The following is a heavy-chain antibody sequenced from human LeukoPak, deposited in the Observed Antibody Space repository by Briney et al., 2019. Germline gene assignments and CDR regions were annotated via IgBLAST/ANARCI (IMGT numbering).Heavy chain of an antibody. CDR2: VSSSGRT. CDR1: GDSISSGSFY. V-gene: IGHV4-61*02. Sequence: SETLSLTCTVSGDSISSGSFYWSWIRQAAGKGLEWIGRVSSSGRTTYNPSLKSRLTISITTSKNQFSLKVTSVTASDTAMYYCVRDHVPPGLSNWFDPWGQGTLVTVSS. J-gene: IGHJ5*02. D-gene: IGHD2-2*01. CDR3: VRDHVPPGLSNWFDP.